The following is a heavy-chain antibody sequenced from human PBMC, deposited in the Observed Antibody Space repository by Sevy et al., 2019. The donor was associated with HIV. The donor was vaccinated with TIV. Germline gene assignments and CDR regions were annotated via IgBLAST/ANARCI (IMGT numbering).Heavy chain of an antibody. CDR1: GYTFTSYD. CDR3: LTNLNYYDSSGPTGY. J-gene: IGHJ4*02. V-gene: IGHV1-8*01. CDR2: MNPNSGNT. Sequence: ASVKVSCKASGYTFTSYDINWVRQATGQGLVWMGWMNPNSGNTGYAQKFQGRVTMTRNTSISTAYMELSSLRSEDTAVYYCLTNLNYYDSSGPTGYWGQGTLVTVSS. D-gene: IGHD3-22*01.